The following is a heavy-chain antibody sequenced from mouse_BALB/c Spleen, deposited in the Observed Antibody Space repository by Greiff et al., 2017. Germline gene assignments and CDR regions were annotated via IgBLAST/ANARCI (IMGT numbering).Heavy chain of an antibody. D-gene: IGHD2-2*01. CDR3: ARRYYGYDGFDD. CDR2: ISSGGSYT. V-gene: IGHV5-9-3*01. Sequence: EVKLMESGGGLVKPGGSLKLSCAASGFTFSSYAMSWVRQTPEKRLEWVATISSGGSYTYYPDSVKGRFTISRDNAKNTLYLQMSSLRSEDTAMYYCARRYYGYDGFDDWGQGTTLTVSS. CDR1: GFTFSSYA. J-gene: IGHJ2*01.